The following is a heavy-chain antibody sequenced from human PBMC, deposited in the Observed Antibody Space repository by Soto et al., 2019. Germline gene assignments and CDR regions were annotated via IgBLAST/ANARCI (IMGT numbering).Heavy chain of an antibody. Sequence: QVQLLESGGGLVKPGGSLRLSCAASGFTFSDSYMSWIRQPPGKGLEWVSYISSSGSIIYYADSVKGRFTISRDNAKNSLYLQMTSLRAEDTAVYYCARDLGYYDSSGYFDYWGQGTLVTVSS. V-gene: IGHV3-11*01. CDR2: ISSSGSII. CDR3: ARDLGYYDSSGYFDY. D-gene: IGHD3-22*01. J-gene: IGHJ4*02. CDR1: GFTFSDSY.